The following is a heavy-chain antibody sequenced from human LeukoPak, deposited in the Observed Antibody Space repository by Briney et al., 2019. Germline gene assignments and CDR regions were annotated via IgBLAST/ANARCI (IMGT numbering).Heavy chain of an antibody. Sequence: SQTLSLTCTVSGGSISSSRYYWSWIRQPAGKRLRWIGRIYTNGDPNYNPSLKSRVTISIDTSKNQFSLKLSSMTAADTAVYYCARAKYCSGATCYSSYYYYLDVWGKGTTVTVSS. CDR2: IYTNGDP. CDR1: GGSISSSRYY. CDR3: ARAKYCSGATCYSSYYYYLDV. J-gene: IGHJ6*03. V-gene: IGHV4-61*02. D-gene: IGHD2-15*01.